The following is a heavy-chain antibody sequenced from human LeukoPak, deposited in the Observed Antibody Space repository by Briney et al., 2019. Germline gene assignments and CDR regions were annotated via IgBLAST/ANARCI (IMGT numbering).Heavy chain of an antibody. D-gene: IGHD2-2*01. Sequence: SETLSLTCTVSGGSISSYYWSWIRQPPGKGLEWIGYIYYSGSTNYNPSLKGRVTISVDTSKNQFSLKLSSVTAADTAVYYCARVPAAAGAWFDPWGQGTLVTVSS. J-gene: IGHJ5*02. CDR2: IYYSGST. CDR3: ARVPAAAGAWFDP. V-gene: IGHV4-59*12. CDR1: GGSISSYY.